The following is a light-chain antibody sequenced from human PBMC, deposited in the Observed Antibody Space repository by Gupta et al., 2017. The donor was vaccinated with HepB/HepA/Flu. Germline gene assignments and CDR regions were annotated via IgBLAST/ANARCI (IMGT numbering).Light chain of an antibody. CDR1: QSVSDSSNNKNY. J-gene: IGKJ3*01. V-gene: IGKV4-1*01. Sequence: DIVMTQIPDSRPVSLGERATINCKSSQSVSDSSNNKNYVAWYQHKSVQPPRLLIYWASTREAGVPDRFSGSGYGTDFTLTINSLQADDVAVYYCQQYYSHPPFTFGHGTKVHIK. CDR3: QQYYSHPPFT. CDR2: WAS.